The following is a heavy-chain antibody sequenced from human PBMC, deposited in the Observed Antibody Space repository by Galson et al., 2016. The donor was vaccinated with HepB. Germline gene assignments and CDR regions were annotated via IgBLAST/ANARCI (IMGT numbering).Heavy chain of an antibody. CDR1: GFTFSSYW. CDR2: INGDGSST. J-gene: IGHJ4*02. CDR3: ARKSNGFDY. Sequence: SLRLSCAASGFTFSSYWMHWVRQAPGKGLVWVSRINGDGSSTGYADSVKGRFTIPRDYAENTLYLQMNSLRAEDTAVYYCARKSNGFDYWGQGALVTVSS. V-gene: IGHV3-74*01.